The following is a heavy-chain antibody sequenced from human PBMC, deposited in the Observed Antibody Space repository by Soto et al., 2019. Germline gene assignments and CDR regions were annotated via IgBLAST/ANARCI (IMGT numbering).Heavy chain of an antibody. CDR3: GKDLLRPGRAYGMDV. CDR1: GFTFSTYG. Sequence: QVQLVESGGGVVQPGRSLRLSCAASGFTFSTYGMHWVRQAPGKGLEWVAVISYDGSNKYYADSVKGRFTISRDNSKNTLYLQMNRLRPEETAVYYCGKDLLRPGRAYGMDVWGQGTTVTVSS. J-gene: IGHJ6*02. CDR2: ISYDGSNK. V-gene: IGHV3-30*18. D-gene: IGHD6-25*01.